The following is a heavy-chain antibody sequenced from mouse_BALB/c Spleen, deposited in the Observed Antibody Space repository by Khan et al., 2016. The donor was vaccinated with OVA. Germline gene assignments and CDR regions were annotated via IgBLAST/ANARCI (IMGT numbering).Heavy chain of an antibody. CDR1: GFTFSAYG. CDR2: INSDGYYT. V-gene: IGHV5-6*01. J-gene: IGHJ3*01. D-gene: IGHD4-1*01. Sequence: EVQLVESGGDLMKPGGSLKLSCAASGFTFSAYGMSWVRQTPDKRLEWVATINSDGYYTYYPDSVQGRFTISRNNANNTLSLQLSSLKSEDTAMYYCASHLTGSFAYWGQGTLVTVSA. CDR3: ASHLTGSFAY.